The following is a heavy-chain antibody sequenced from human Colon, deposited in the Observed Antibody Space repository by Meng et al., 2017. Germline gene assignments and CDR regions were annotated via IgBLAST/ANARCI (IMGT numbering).Heavy chain of an antibody. D-gene: IGHD2-2*01. V-gene: IGHV1-8*01. CDR3: ARTAMLDS. CDR1: GYTFTSSD. CDR2: MNPNNGNT. Sequence: QVQLLQPGAEVRKPGASVKVTCKASGYTFTSSDINWVRQATGRGLEWLGWMNPNNGNTGSAQKFQGRVSMTRDTSIGTAYMELSGLTSEDTAVYYCARTAMLDSWGQGTLVTVSS. J-gene: IGHJ5*01.